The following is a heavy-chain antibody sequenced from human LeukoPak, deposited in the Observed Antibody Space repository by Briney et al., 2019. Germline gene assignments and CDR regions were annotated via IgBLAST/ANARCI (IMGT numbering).Heavy chain of an antibody. CDR1: GGSISSYY. Sequence: SETLSLTCIVSGGSISSYYWSWIRQPPGKGLEWIGYIYYSGSTNYNPSLKSRVTISVDTSKNQFSLKLSSVTAADTAVYYCARVGAAVAGDFDYWGQGTLVTVSS. CDR3: ARVGAAVAGDFDY. V-gene: IGHV4-59*01. D-gene: IGHD6-19*01. CDR2: IYYSGST. J-gene: IGHJ4*02.